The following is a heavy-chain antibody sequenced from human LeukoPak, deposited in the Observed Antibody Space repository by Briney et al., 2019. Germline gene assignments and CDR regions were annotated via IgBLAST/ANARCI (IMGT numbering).Heavy chain of an antibody. CDR2: ISGSGGST. CDR1: GFTFSSYA. D-gene: IGHD3-10*01. CDR3: AKGSVRGGIIYYFDY. V-gene: IGHV3-23*01. J-gene: IGHJ4*02. Sequence: PGGSLRLSCAASGFTFSSYAMSWVREAPGKGLEWVSAISGSGGSTYYAASVKGRFTISSDTSRNTLYLQMNSLGAEDTVVYYCAKGSVRGGIIYYFDYWGQGTLVTVSS.